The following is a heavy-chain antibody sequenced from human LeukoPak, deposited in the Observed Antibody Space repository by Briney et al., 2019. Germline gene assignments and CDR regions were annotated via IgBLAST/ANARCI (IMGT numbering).Heavy chain of an antibody. CDR3: ARGPGAYCGGDCPDY. D-gene: IGHD2-21*02. Sequence: PGGSLRLSCAASGFTFRSYAMSWVRQAPGKGLEWVSAISGSGGSTYYADSVKGRFTISRDNSKNTLYLQMNSLRAEDTAVYYCARGPGAYCGGDCPDYWGQGILVTVSS. CDR2: ISGSGGST. V-gene: IGHV3-23*01. J-gene: IGHJ4*02. CDR1: GFTFRSYA.